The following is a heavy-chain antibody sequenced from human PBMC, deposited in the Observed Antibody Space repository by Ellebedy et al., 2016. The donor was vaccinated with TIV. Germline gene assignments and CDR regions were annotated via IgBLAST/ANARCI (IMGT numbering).Heavy chain of an antibody. D-gene: IGHD6-19*01. V-gene: IGHV4-59*01. CDR3: ARDDSSGWYGHFDY. J-gene: IGHJ4*02. Sequence: MPSETLSLTCTVSGGSISSYYWSWIRQPPGKGLEWIGYIYYSGSTNYNPSLKSRVTISVDTSKNQFSLKLSSVTAADTAVYYCARDDSSGWYGHFDYWGQGTLVTVSS. CDR1: GGSISSYY. CDR2: IYYSGST.